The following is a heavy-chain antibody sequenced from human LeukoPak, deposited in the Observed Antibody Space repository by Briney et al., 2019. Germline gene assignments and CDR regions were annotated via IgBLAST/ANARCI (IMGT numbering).Heavy chain of an antibody. CDR3: VRLRRNSDSSGYFYYYDN. CDR2: VNTVSSYI. Sequence: GGSLRFSCAASGFVVSSYSLNWVRQGPGMGLEGVASVNTVSSYIYYADSVRGRFTISRDNAKNSVLLQMNSLRAEDMAMYYCVRLRRNSDSSGYFYYYDNWGQGTLVTVSS. CDR1: GFVVSSYS. V-gene: IGHV3-21*01. D-gene: IGHD3-22*01. J-gene: IGHJ4*02.